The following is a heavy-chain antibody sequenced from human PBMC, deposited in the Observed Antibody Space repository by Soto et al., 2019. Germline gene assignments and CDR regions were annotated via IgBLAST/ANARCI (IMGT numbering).Heavy chain of an antibody. D-gene: IGHD2-2*01. CDR2: IYSGGST. Sequence: GGSLRLSCAASGFTVSSNYMSWVRQAPGKGLEWVSVIYSGGSTYYADSVKGRFTISRDNSKNTLYLQMNSLRAEDTAVYYCALYCSSTSCRSGVVPPRYYYYGMDVWGKGPTVTVSS. CDR3: ALYCSSTSCRSGVVPPRYYYYGMDV. V-gene: IGHV3-53*01. J-gene: IGHJ6*04. CDR1: GFTVSSNY.